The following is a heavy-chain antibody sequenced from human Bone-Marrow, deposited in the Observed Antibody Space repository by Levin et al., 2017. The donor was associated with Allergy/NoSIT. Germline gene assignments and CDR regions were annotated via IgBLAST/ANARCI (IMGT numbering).Heavy chain of an antibody. CDR3: AKDQGRFLEWLFFDY. J-gene: IGHJ4*02. V-gene: IGHV3-23*01. D-gene: IGHD3-3*01. Sequence: PGGSLRLSCAASGFTFSSYAMSWVRQAPGKGLEWVSAISGSGGSTYYADSVKGRFTISRDNSKNTLYLQMNSLRAEDTAGYYCAKDQGRFLEWLFFDYGAREPWSPSPQ. CDR1: GFTFSSYA. CDR2: ISGSGGST.